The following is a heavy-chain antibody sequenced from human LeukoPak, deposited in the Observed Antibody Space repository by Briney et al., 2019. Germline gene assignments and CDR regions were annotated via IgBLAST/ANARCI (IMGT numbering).Heavy chain of an antibody. J-gene: IGHJ5*02. CDR2: IYYSGST. D-gene: IGHD3-22*01. Sequence: SETLSLTCTVSGGSINSSSYYWGWIRQPPGKGLEWIGSIYYSGSTYYNPSLKSRVTISVDTSKNQFSLKLSSVTAADTAVYYCARGGYYYDSSGPDHPWGQGTLVTVSS. V-gene: IGHV4-39*07. CDR3: ARGGYYYDSSGPDHP. CDR1: GGSINSSSYY.